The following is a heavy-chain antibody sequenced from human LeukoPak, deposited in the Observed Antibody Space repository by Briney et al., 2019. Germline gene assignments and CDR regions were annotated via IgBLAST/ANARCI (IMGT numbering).Heavy chain of an antibody. V-gene: IGHV3-21*04. CDR2: ISSSSSYI. D-gene: IGHD6-13*01. Sequence: GGSLRLSCAASGFTFSSYSMNWVRQAPGKGLEWVSSISSSSSYIYYADSVKGRFTISRDNAKNSLYLQMNSLRAEDTAVYYCAKGDTAAGSGYYFDYWGQGTLVTVSS. J-gene: IGHJ4*02. CDR1: GFTFSSYS. CDR3: AKGDTAAGSGYYFDY.